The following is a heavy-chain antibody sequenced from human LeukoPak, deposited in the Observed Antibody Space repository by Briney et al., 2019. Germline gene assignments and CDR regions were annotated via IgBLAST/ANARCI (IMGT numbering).Heavy chain of an antibody. CDR2: ISWDGGTT. CDR1: GFAFDDYM. V-gene: IGHV3-43D*04. CDR3: ARGGYGGVFDY. Sequence: GGSLRLSCAASGFAFDDYMMHWVRQVPGKGLEWVSLISWDGGTTNYADSVKGRFTISRDNSKNSLYFLMNDLTAEDTAFYYCARGGYGGVFDYWGQGTLVTVSS. J-gene: IGHJ4*02. D-gene: IGHD4-23*01.